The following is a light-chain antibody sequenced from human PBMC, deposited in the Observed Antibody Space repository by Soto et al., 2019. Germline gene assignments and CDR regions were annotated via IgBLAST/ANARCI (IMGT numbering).Light chain of an antibody. Sequence: QSVLTQPASVSGSPGQSITISCTGTSSDVGGYSSVSWYQQHPDKAPKLLIYEVINRPSGVSSRFSGSKSGNTASLTISGLQPEDEADYYCSSFTSSNTWVFGGGTKVTVL. CDR3: SSFTSSNTWV. CDR2: EVI. CDR1: SSDVGGYSS. J-gene: IGLJ3*02. V-gene: IGLV2-14*01.